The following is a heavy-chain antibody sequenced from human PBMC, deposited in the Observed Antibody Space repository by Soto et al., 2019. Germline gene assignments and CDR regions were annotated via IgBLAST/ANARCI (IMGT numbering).Heavy chain of an antibody. V-gene: IGHV1-8*01. J-gene: IGHJ6*02. CDR2: VNPNSGNT. Sequence: QVQLVQSGAELKKPGASVKVSCKASGYTFTSYDINWGRQATGQGLEWMGWVNPNSGNTVYAQKFQGRVTMTRNTSISTAYMEVSSLRSEDTAVYYCARERAIVVVPAADYFYYGMDVWGQGTTVTVSS. CDR1: GYTFTSYD. D-gene: IGHD2-2*01. CDR3: ARERAIVVVPAADYFYYGMDV.